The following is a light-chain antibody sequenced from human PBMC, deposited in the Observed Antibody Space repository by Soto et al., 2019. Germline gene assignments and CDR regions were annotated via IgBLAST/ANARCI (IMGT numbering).Light chain of an antibody. Sequence: QSALTQPRSVSGSPGQSVTISCTGTSSDVGYYNYVSWYRQHPDKAPKLIIYDVSQRPSGVPDRFSASKSGNTASLTISGLQGEDEADYYCCSYAGSYTHVFGTGTKLTVL. CDR3: CSYAGSYTHV. CDR2: DVS. V-gene: IGLV2-11*01. CDR1: SSDVGYYNY. J-gene: IGLJ1*01.